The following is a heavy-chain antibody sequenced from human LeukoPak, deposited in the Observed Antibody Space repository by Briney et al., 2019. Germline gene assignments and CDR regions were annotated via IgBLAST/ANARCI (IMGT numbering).Heavy chain of an antibody. CDR1: GGPFNDYY. CDR2: INDSGSA. CDR3: ARGISTMVRGVNYFDY. V-gene: IGHV4-34*01. Sequence: SETLSLTCAVYGGPFNDYYWSWIRQPPGKGLESIGDINDSGSANYNPSLKYRVTISVDTSKNQFSLKLSSVTAADTAVYYCARGISTMVRGVNYFDYWGQGTLVTVSS. J-gene: IGHJ4*02. D-gene: IGHD3-10*01.